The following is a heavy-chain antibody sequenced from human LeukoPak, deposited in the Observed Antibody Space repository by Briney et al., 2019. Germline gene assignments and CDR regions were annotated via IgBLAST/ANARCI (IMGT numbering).Heavy chain of an antibody. D-gene: IGHD2-2*02. J-gene: IGHJ4*02. Sequence: GGSLRLSCTASGFTFGDYAMSWVRQAPGKGLEWVGFIRSKAYGGTGEYAAYVKGRFTISRDDSKSIAYLQMNSLKTEDTAMYYCTTYCSSTSCYTFDYWGQGTLVTVSS. CDR2: IRSKAYGGTG. CDR3: TTYCSSTSCYTFDY. V-gene: IGHV3-49*04. CDR1: GFTFGDYA.